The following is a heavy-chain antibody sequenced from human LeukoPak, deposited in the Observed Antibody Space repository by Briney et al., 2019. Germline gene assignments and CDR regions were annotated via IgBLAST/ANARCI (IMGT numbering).Heavy chain of an antibody. J-gene: IGHJ4*02. D-gene: IGHD2-15*01. CDR3: ARDNAKGAADY. Sequence: QPGGSLRLSCAASGFAFRNFWMHWVRQAPGKGLEWVSRVGKDDRGTIYADSMEGRFTISRDNAKNTLYLQMRSLRVEDTAVYYCARDNAKGAADYWGQGTLVTVSS. CDR2: VGKDDRGT. V-gene: IGHV3-74*01. CDR1: GFAFRNFW.